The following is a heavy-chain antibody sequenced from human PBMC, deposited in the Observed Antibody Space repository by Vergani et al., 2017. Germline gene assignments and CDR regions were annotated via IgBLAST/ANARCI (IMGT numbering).Heavy chain of an antibody. J-gene: IGHJ6*02. Sequence: QVQLVQSGAEVKKPGASVKVSCKASGYTFTSYGISWVRQVPGQGLEWMGWISAYNGNTNYAQKLQGRVTMTTDTSTSTAYMELRSLRSDDTAVYYCARDDDYGSGRRDTPYYYGMDVWGQGTTVTVSS. CDR1: GYTFTSYG. V-gene: IGHV1-18*01. D-gene: IGHD3-10*01. CDR2: ISAYNGNT. CDR3: ARDDDYGSGRRDTPYYYGMDV.